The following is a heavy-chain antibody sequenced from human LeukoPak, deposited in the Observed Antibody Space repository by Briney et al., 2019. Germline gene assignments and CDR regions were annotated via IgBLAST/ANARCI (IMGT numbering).Heavy chain of an antibody. J-gene: IGHJ6*03. D-gene: IGHD3-3*01. Sequence: PSQTLSLTCTVPGGSISSGSYYWSWIRQPAGKGLEWIGRIYTSGSTNYNPSLKSRVTISVDTSKNQFSLQLSSVTAADTAVYYCAREETYYDFWSGYPGDYYYYMDVWGKGTTVTVSS. CDR1: GGSISSGSYY. CDR2: IYTSGST. V-gene: IGHV4-61*02. CDR3: AREETYYDFWSGYPGDYYYYMDV.